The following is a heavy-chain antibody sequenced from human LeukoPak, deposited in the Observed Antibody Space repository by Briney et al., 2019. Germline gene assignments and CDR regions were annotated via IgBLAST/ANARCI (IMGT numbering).Heavy chain of an antibody. CDR1: GFTFSSYS. D-gene: IGHD3-3*01. V-gene: IGHV3-21*01. CDR2: ISSTGSYI. J-gene: IGHJ4*02. Sequence: GGSLRLSCAASGFTFSSYSMNWVRQAPGKGLEWVSSISSTGSYIYYTDSVKGRFTISRDNAKNSLYLQMNSLRAEDTAVYYCARGGTPITIFGVVPYFDYWGQGTLVTVSS. CDR3: ARGGTPITIFGVVPYFDY.